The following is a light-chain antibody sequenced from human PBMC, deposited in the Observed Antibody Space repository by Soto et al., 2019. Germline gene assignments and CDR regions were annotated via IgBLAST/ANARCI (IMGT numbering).Light chain of an antibody. Sequence: PITNSTCPRSVSVVDQVTITCQASRDIRDFLNWYQQKPGKAPKLLIYAASNLQSGVPSRFSGSGSGTDFSLTISRLQPEDFAMYYCQQSYNARRKFGAGTKVEI. V-gene: IGKV1-39*01. CDR3: QQSYNARRK. CDR1: RDIRDF. J-gene: IGKJ4*01. CDR2: AAS.